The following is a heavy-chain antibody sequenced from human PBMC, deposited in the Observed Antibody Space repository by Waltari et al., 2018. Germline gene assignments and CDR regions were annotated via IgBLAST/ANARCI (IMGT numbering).Heavy chain of an antibody. V-gene: IGHV1-3*01. J-gene: IGHJ4*02. CDR1: GYTFTSYA. CDR3: ARDLNRYYGSGGAGY. CDR2: INAGNGNT. Sequence: QVQLVQSGAEVKKPGASVKVSCKDSGYTFTSYAMHWVRQAPGQRLEWMGWINAGNGNTKYSQKFQGRVTSTRDTSASTAYMELSSLRSEDTAVYYCARDLNRYYGSGGAGYWGQGTLVTVSS. D-gene: IGHD3-10*01.